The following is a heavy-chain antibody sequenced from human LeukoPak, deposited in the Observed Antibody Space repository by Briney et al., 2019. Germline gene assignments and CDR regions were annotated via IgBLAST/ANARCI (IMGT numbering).Heavy chain of an antibody. D-gene: IGHD4-23*01. CDR2: IYPADSDT. V-gene: IGHV5-51*01. CDR3: ARGYGGNSPTFDAFDI. Sequence: GESLKISCKASGYSFRNQWIGWVRQMPGKGLEWMGIIYPADSDTRYRPSFQGQVTISVDKSITTAYLQWSSLKASDTAMYYCARGYGGNSPTFDAFDIWGQGTMVTVSS. CDR1: GYSFRNQW. J-gene: IGHJ3*02.